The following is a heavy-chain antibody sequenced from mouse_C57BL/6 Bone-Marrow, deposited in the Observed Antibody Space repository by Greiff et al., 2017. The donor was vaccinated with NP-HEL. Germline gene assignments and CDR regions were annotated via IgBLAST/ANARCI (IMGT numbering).Heavy chain of an antibody. D-gene: IGHD1-1*01. CDR2: INPSSGYT. CDR1: GYTFTSYT. CDR3: ARAPPYGSDDY. Sequence: QVQLQQSGAELARPGASVKMSCKASGYTFTSYTMHWVKQRPGQGLEWIGYINPSSGYTKYNQKFKDKATLTADKSSSTAYMQLSSLTSEDSAVYYCARAPPYGSDDYWGQGTTLTVSS. V-gene: IGHV1-4*01. J-gene: IGHJ2*01.